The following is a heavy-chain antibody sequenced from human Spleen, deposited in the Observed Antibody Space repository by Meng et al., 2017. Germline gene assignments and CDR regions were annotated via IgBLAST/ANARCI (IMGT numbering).Heavy chain of an antibody. J-gene: IGHJ5*02. V-gene: IGHV1-69*13. Sequence: SVKVSCKASGGTFSSYAISWVRQAPGQGLEWMGGIIPIFGTANYAQKFQGRVTITADESTSTAYMELSSLRSEDTAVYYCARAAEYCGGDCFSSWFDPWGQGTLVTVSS. D-gene: IGHD2-21*02. CDR3: ARAAEYCGGDCFSSWFDP. CDR1: GGTFSSYA. CDR2: IIPIFGTA.